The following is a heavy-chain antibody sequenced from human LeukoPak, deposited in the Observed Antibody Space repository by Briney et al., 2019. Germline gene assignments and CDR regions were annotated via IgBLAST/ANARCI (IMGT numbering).Heavy chain of an antibody. CDR3: AKGGYSSSWGDY. CDR2: ISGSGGST. V-gene: IGHV3-23*01. CDR1: GFTFSSYA. D-gene: IGHD6-13*01. J-gene: IGHJ4*02. Sequence: PGGSLRLSCAASGFTFSSYAMSWVRQAPGKGLEWVSAISGSGGSTYYADSVRGRFTISRDNSKNTLYLQMNSLRAEDTAVYYCAKGGYSSSWGDYWGQGTLVTVSS.